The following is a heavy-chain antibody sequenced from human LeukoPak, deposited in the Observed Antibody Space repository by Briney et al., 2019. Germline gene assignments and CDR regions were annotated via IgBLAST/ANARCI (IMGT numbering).Heavy chain of an antibody. V-gene: IGHV3-7*01. CDR2: IKQDGSEK. CDR1: GFTFSSYW. D-gene: IGHD3-3*01. J-gene: IGHJ6*03. CDR3: ARDPLERYDFWSGYFYMDV. Sequence: GGSLRLSCAASGFTFSSYWMSWVGQAPGKGLEWVANIKQDGSEKYYVDSVKCRFTISRDNAKNSLYLQMNSLRAEDTAVYYCARDPLERYDFWSGYFYMDVWGKGTTVTVSS.